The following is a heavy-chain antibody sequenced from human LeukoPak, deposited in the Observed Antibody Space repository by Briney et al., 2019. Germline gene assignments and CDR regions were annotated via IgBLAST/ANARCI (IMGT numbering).Heavy chain of an antibody. Sequence: ASVKVSCKASGYTFTGYYMHWVRQAPGQGLEWMGWINPNSDGTNYAQKFQGRVTMTRDTSISTAYMELSRLRSDDTAVYYCARDRTRTGYSSGWCHDYWGQGTLVTVSS. V-gene: IGHV1-2*02. J-gene: IGHJ4*02. CDR3: ARDRTRTGYSSGWCHDY. D-gene: IGHD6-19*01. CDR1: GYTFTGYY. CDR2: INPNSDGT.